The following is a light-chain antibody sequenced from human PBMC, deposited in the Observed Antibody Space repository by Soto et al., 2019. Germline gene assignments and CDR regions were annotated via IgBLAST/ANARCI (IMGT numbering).Light chain of an antibody. CDR2: LGS. V-gene: IGKV2-28*01. CDR1: QSLLHSNGYNY. Sequence: DIVMTQSPLSLPFTPGEPTSISFRSSQSLLHSNGYNYLDWYLQKPGQSPQLLIYLGSNRASGVPDRFSGSGSGTDFTLSISTVEAGDVGVYYCMQALEAPITFGQGTRLEIK. J-gene: IGKJ5*01. CDR3: MQALEAPIT.